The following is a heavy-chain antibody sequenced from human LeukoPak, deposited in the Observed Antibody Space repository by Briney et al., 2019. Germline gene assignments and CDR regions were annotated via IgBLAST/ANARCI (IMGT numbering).Heavy chain of an antibody. CDR2: IRYDGSNK. Sequence: SGGSLRLSCAASGFTFSSYGMHWVRQAPGKGLEWVAFIRYDGSNKYYADSVKGRFTISRDNSKNTLYLQMNSLRAEDTAVYYCAKTYSSSRRQYYFDYWGQGTLVTVSS. D-gene: IGHD6-13*01. CDR3: AKTYSSSRRQYYFDY. CDR1: GFTFSSYG. J-gene: IGHJ4*02. V-gene: IGHV3-30*02.